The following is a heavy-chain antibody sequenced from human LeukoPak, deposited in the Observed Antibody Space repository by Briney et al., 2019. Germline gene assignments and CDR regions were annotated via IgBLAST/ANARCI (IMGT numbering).Heavy chain of an antibody. CDR1: GFTFSSYW. D-gene: IGHD3-10*01. V-gene: IGHV3-74*01. CDR3: ARGNLDYGSGSSPLDY. CDR2: INRDGTRI. J-gene: IGHJ4*02. Sequence: QPGGSLRLSCVASGFTFSSYWMHWVRQGPGKGLVWVSRINRDGTRINYAESVKGRFTISRDNVKNTLYLQMNSLRDEDTAVYYCARGNLDYGSGSSPLDYWGQGTPVTVSS.